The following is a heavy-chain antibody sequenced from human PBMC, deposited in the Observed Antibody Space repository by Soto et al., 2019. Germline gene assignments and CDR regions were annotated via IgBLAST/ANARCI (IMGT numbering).Heavy chain of an antibody. CDR3: ASLGGSYYRFGF. Sequence: SETLSLTCTVSGGSMKTHYWSWIRQSPGKGLEWIGYSYYSGYSFYNPSLKSRATISVDTPKNQCSLRLSSVTAGDTAVYYCASLGGSYYRFGFWGQGTLVTVSS. CDR2: SYYSGYS. J-gene: IGHJ4*02. CDR1: GGSMKTHY. V-gene: IGHV4-59*11. D-gene: IGHD1-26*01.